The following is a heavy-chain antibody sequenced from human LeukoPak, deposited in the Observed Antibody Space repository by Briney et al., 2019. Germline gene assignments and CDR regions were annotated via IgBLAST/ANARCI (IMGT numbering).Heavy chain of an antibody. V-gene: IGHV4-34*01. CDR3: ARTYYDYVWGSYRQTHFDY. D-gene: IGHD3-16*02. Sequence: SETLSLTCAVYGGSFSGYYWSWIRQPPRKGLEWIGEINHSGSTNYNPSLKSRVTISVDTSKNQFSLKLSSVTAADTGVYYCARTYYDYVWGSYRQTHFDYWGQGTLVTVSS. CDR1: GGSFSGYY. CDR2: INHSGST. J-gene: IGHJ4*02.